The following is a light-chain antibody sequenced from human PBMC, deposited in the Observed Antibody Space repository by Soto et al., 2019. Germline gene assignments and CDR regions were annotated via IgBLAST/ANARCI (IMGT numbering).Light chain of an antibody. V-gene: IGKV2-30*02. CDR1: QSLIHSDGSTY. Sequence: DVVMTQSPLFLPVTLGQPASISCRSSQSLIHSDGSTYLSWFQQRPGQSPRRLIYEVSDRDSVVPDRFTGSGSGTDFTLKISRVEAEDVGVYYCLQGTRWPWMVGQGTDVEIK. CDR3: LQGTRWPWM. J-gene: IGKJ1*01. CDR2: EVS.